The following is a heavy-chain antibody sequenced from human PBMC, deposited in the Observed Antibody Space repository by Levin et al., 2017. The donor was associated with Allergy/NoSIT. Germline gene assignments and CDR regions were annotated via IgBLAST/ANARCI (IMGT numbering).Heavy chain of an antibody. V-gene: IGHV3-30*18. CDR3: AKDRGGNYVAYYYYGMDV. J-gene: IGHJ6*02. CDR2: ISYDGSNK. D-gene: IGHD1-7*01. CDR1: GFTFSSYG. Sequence: GESLKISCAASGFTFSSYGMHWVRQAPGKGLEWVAVISYDGSNKYYADSVKGRFTISRDNSKNTLYLQMNSLRAEDTAVYYCAKDRGGNYVAYYYYGMDVWGQGTTVTVSS.